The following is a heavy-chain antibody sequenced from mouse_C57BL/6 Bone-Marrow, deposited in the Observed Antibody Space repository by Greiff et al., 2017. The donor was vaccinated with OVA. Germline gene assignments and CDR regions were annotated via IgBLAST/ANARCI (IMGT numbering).Heavy chain of an antibody. CDR2: IDPENGDT. CDR1: GFNIKDDY. CDR3: TTLLGFAY. V-gene: IGHV14-4*01. Sequence: EVQLQQSGAELVRPGASVKLSCTASGFNIKDDYMHWVKQRPEQGLEWIGWIDPENGDTEYASKFQGKATITADTSSNTAYLQLSSLTSEDTAVYYCTTLLGFAYWGLGTLVTVSA. J-gene: IGHJ3*01.